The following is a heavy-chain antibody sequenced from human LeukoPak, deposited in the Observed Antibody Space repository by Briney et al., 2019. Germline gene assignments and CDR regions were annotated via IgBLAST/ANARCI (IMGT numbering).Heavy chain of an antibody. CDR3: ARGGYYDSSGSNGYYYYYMDV. CDR2: IYYSGST. CDR1: GGSISSYY. V-gene: IGHV4-59*01. Sequence: PSETLSLTCTVSGGSISSYYWSWIRQPPGKGLEWIGYIYYSGSTNYNPSLKSRVTISVDTSKNQFSLKPSSVTAADTAVYYCARGGYYDSSGSNGYYYYYMDVWGKGTTVTVSS. J-gene: IGHJ6*03. D-gene: IGHD3-22*01.